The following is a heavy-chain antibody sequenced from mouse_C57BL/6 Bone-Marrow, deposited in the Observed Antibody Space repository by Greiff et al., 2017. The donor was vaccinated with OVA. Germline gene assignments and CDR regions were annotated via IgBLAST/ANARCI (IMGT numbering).Heavy chain of an antibody. CDR3: ARRTVVALDY. CDR2: ISNGGGST. J-gene: IGHJ2*01. CDR1: GFTFSDYY. V-gene: IGHV5-12*01. Sequence: EVKLMESGGGLVQPGGSLKLSCAASGFTFSDYYMYWVRQTPEMRLEWVAYISNGGGSTYYPDTVKGRFTISRDNAKNTLYLQMSRLKSEDTAMYYCARRTVVALDYWGQGTTLTVSS. D-gene: IGHD1-1*01.